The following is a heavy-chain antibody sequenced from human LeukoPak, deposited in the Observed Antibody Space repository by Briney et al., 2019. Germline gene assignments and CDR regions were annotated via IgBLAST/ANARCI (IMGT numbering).Heavy chain of an antibody. CDR1: GYTFTGYY. D-gene: IGHD2-2*01. V-gene: IGHV1-2*02. J-gene: IGHJ6*02. CDR2: INPNSGGT. Sequence: ASVKVSCKASGYTFTGYYMHWVRQAPGQGLEWMGWINPNSGGTNYAQKFQGRVTMTRDTSISTAYMELSGLRSDDTAVYYCARDCIVVVPAAMRYYYYGMDVWGQGTTVTVSS. CDR3: ARDCIVVVPAAMRYYYYGMDV.